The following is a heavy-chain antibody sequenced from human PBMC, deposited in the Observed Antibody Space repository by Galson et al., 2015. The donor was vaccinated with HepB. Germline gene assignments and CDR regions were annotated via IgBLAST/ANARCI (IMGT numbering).Heavy chain of an antibody. CDR1: GFTFTTYA. V-gene: IGHV3-23*01. Sequence: SLRLSCAASGFTFTTYAMSWVRQAPGKGLEWVSAISGRGGSTYYADSVKGRCTISRDNSKNPLYLQMYSLRAEDTAVYYCAKGDYYDSSGYYYFDYWGQGTLVTVSS. CDR3: AKGDYYDSSGYYYFDY. D-gene: IGHD3-22*01. J-gene: IGHJ4*02. CDR2: ISGRGGST.